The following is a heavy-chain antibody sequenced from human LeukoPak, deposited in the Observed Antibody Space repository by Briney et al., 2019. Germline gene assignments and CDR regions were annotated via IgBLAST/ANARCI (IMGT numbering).Heavy chain of an antibody. CDR1: GFTFNTFA. CDR2: ISYDGDKQ. Sequence: GGSLRLSCAATGFTFNTFAMHWVRQAPGKGLEWLGLISYDGDKQIYPASVKGRFSFSRDNSNNTLYLQMNNLRPEDTAIYYCARAGEMRYMDAWGKGTAVTVSS. CDR3: ARAGEMRYMDA. J-gene: IGHJ6*03. D-gene: IGHD5-24*01. V-gene: IGHV3-30-3*01.